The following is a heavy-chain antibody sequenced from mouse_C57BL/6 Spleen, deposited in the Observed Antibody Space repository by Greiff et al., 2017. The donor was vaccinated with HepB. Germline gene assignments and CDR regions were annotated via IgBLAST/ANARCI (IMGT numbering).Heavy chain of an antibody. J-gene: IGHJ2*01. CDR1: GYTFTSYW. CDR3: ARRDYGSSTSFDY. Sequence: QVHVKQSGAELVKPGASVKMSCKASGYTFTSYWITWVKQRPGQGLEWIGDIYPGSGSTNYNEKFKSKATLTVDTSSSTAYMQLSSLTSEDSAVYYCARRDYGSSTSFDYWGQGTTLTVSS. V-gene: IGHV1-55*01. D-gene: IGHD1-1*01. CDR2: IYPGSGST.